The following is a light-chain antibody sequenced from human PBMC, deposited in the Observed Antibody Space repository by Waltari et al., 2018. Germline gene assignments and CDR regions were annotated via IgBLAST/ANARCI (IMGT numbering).Light chain of an antibody. Sequence: IQLTHPPSTLPAFVGARVTITCRASQSITRWLARYQQKAGKAPNLLIYQASILEIGVPSRFSGGGSGTEFTLTISSLQPDDFATYYSQHYDAYSATFGRGTKVEIK. CDR1: QSITRW. V-gene: IGKV1-5*03. CDR2: QAS. J-gene: IGKJ4*02. CDR3: QHYDAYSAT.